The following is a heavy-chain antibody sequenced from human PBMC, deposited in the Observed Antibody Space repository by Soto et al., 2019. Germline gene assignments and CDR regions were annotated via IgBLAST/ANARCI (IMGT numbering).Heavy chain of an antibody. CDR3: AKDNDFWSGYYDY. Sequence: EVQLLESGGGLVQPGGSLRLSCAASGFTFGSYAMSWVRQAPGKGLEWVSAISGSGGSTYYADSVKGRFTISRDNSKNTLYLQMNSLRAEDTAVYYCAKDNDFWSGYYDYWGQGTLVTVSS. V-gene: IGHV3-23*01. CDR2: ISGSGGST. J-gene: IGHJ4*02. D-gene: IGHD3-3*01. CDR1: GFTFGSYA.